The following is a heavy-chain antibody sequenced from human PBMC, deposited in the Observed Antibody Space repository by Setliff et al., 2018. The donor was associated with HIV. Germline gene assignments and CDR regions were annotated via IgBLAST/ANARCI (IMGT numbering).Heavy chain of an antibody. Sequence: PGGSLRLSCAVSGFTFSHYPMNWVRQAPGKGLEWVSYIKADGGTMYDADSVVGRFTISRDNAKNSLYLQMNSLREEDTAVYFCARGRCSGGACFFDSWGQGTLVTVSS. D-gene: IGHD2-15*01. CDR2: IKADGGTM. J-gene: IGHJ4*02. CDR3: ARGRCSGGACFFDS. CDR1: GFTFSHYP. V-gene: IGHV3-48*02.